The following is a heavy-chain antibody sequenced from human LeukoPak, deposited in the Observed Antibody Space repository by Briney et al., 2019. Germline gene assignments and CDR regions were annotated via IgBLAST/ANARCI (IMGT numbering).Heavy chain of an antibody. CDR1: GYTFTSYY. CDR3: ARDLYGSGSYNWFDP. CDR2: INPSGGST. D-gene: IGHD3-10*01. V-gene: IGHV1-46*01. J-gene: IGHJ5*02. Sequence: ASVKVSCKASGYTFTSYYMHWVRQAPGQGLEWMGIINPSGGSTSYAQKFQGRVTMTRDTSTSTVYMELSSLRSEDTAVYYCARDLYGSGSYNWFDPWGQGTLVTVSS.